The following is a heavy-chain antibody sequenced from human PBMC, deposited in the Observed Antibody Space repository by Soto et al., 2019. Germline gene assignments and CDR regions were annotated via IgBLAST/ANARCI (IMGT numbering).Heavy chain of an antibody. J-gene: IGHJ4*02. D-gene: IGHD3-22*01. CDR2: IIPIFGTA. CDR3: ARALEEYYYDSSGYYSAY. CDR1: GGTFSTYA. V-gene: IGHV1-69*12. Sequence: QVQLVQSGAEVKKPGSSVKVSCKASGGTFSTYAITWVRQAPGQGLEWMGGIIPIFGTAHYAQKFQGRVTITADDSTSTAYMELSSLRSEDTAVYYCARALEEYYYDSSGYYSAYWGQGTLVTVST.